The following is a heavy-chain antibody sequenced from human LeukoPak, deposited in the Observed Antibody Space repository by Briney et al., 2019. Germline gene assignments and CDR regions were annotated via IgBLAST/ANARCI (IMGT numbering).Heavy chain of an antibody. J-gene: IGHJ4*02. CDR3: ARDVDIVTTGGLAY. CDR1: GYTFTSYG. Sequence: AASVRVSCKASGYTFTSYGISWGRQAPGQGREWRGWISAYNGNTNYAQKFQGRVTITADKSTGTAYMELSSLRSEDTAVYYCARDVDIVTTGGLAYWGQGTLVTVSS. V-gene: IGHV1-18*01. CDR2: ISAYNGNT. D-gene: IGHD5-12*01.